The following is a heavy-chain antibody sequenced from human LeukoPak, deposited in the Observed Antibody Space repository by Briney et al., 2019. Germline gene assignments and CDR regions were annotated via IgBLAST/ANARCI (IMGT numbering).Heavy chain of an antibody. CDR3: ARGGVRGVYYYGMDA. Sequence: GGSLRLSCAASGFTFSSYAMHWVRQAPGKGLEWVAVISYDGSNKYYADSVKGRFTISRDNSKNTLYLQVNSLRAEDTAVYYCARGGVRGVYYYGMDAWGQGTTVTVSS. J-gene: IGHJ6*02. D-gene: IGHD3-10*01. CDR2: ISYDGSNK. V-gene: IGHV3-30-3*01. CDR1: GFTFSSYA.